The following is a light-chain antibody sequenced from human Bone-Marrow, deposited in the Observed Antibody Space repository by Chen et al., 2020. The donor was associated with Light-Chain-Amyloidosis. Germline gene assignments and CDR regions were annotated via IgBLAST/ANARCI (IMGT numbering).Light chain of an antibody. CDR1: SSNIGAGYD. CDR3: QSYDSSLSVS. V-gene: IGLV1-40*01. J-gene: IGLJ2*01. CDR2: GNS. Sequence: QSVLTQPPSVSGAPGQRVTISCTGSSSNIGAGYDVHWYQQLPGTAPKLLIYGNSNRPSAVPDRFSGSKSGNSASLAITGLQAEDEADYYCQSYDSSLSVSFGGGTKLTVL.